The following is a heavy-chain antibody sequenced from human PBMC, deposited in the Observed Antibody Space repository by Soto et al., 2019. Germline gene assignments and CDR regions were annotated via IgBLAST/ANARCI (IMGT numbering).Heavy chain of an antibody. J-gene: IGHJ3*02. CDR2: VKEDGDVK. CDR3: AEQNSAGGFDI. Sequence: GASLRLFCATSGFSFSSFCMSWVRQAPGRGLEWVANVKEDGDVKYYVDSVKGRFTISRDNAENALSLQMNSLRDEDTAVYFCAEQNSAGGFDISGRRS. V-gene: IGHV3-7*02. D-gene: IGHD1-7*01. CDR1: GFSFSSFC.